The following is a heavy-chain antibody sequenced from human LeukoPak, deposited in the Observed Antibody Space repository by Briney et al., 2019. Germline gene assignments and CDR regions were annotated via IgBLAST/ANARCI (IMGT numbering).Heavy chain of an antibody. CDR3: ARDLRQHDFFGY. Sequence: PSETLSLTCAVSDVSIFRSNWWSWVRQPPGKGLEWIGQISPSGSTNYSPSLKSRVTISVDKSKTQFSLKLTSVTAADTAVYYCARDLRQHDFFGYWGRGTLATVSS. CDR2: ISPSGST. D-gene: IGHD1-1*01. J-gene: IGHJ4*02. V-gene: IGHV4-4*02. CDR1: DVSIFRSNW.